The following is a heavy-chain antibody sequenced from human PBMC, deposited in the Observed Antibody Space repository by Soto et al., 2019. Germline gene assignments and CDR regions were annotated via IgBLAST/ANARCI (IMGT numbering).Heavy chain of an antibody. D-gene: IGHD6-19*01. V-gene: IGHV3-30-3*01. CDR1: GFTFSSYA. CDR2: ISYDGSNK. J-gene: IGHJ4*02. CDR3: ASELWDIAVAGPMADDY. Sequence: GGSLRLSCAASGFTFSSYAMHWVRQAPGKGLEWVAVISYDGSNKYYADSVKGRFTISRDNSKNTLYLQMNSLRAEDTAVYYCASELWDIAVAGPMADDYWGQGTLVTVSS.